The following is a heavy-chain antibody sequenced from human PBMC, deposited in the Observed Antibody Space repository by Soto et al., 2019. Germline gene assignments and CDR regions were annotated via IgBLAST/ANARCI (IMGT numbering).Heavy chain of an antibody. V-gene: IGHV4-30-4*01. CDR1: GGSISSGDSY. CDR2: IFYSGST. CDR3: ARYCSGGSCYPFDY. Sequence: QVQLQESGPGLVKPSQTLSLTCTVSGGSISSGDSYWSWIRQPPGKGLEWIGYIFYSGSTYYNPSLKSRVTISVNTSKNQFSLKLSAVTAADTAVYYCARYCSGGSCYPFDYWGQETLVTVSS. J-gene: IGHJ4*02. D-gene: IGHD2-15*01.